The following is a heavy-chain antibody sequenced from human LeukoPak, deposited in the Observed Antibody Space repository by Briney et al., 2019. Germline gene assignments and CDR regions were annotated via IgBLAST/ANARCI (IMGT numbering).Heavy chain of an antibody. J-gene: IGHJ5*02. CDR1: GGSISSYY. D-gene: IGHD2-15*01. CDR3: ARVLPGVVVVAATSPFGWFDP. CDR2: IYYSGST. V-gene: IGHV4-59*01. Sequence: PSETLSLTCTVSGGSISSYYWSWIRQPPGKGLEWIGYIYYSGSTNYNPSLKSRVTISVDTSKNQFSLKLSSVTAADTAVYYCARVLPGVVVVAATSPFGWFDPWGQGTLVTVSS.